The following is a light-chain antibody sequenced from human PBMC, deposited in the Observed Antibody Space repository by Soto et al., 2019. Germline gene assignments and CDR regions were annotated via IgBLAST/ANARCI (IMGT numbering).Light chain of an antibody. CDR2: AAS. CDR1: QGIRSA. V-gene: IGKV1-17*01. CDR3: QQYNSYSPWT. Sequence: IQVTQSPSSLSASVGDRVTITCRTSQGIRSALGWYQQKPGKVPKLLIYAASTLQSGVTSRFSGSGSGREFTLTVSGLQPDDFATYYCQQYNSYSPWTFGPGTKVDIK. J-gene: IGKJ1*01.